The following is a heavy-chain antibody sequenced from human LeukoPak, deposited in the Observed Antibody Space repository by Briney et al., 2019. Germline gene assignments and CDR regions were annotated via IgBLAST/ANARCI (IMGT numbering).Heavy chain of an antibody. V-gene: IGHV3-74*01. CDR2: INSDGSIT. J-gene: IGHJ3*02. D-gene: IGHD3-10*01. CDR3: ARDGVFGVGAFDI. Sequence: GGSLRLSCEASGFTFRSYWMHWVRQAPGKGLVWVSRINSDGSITNYADSVKGRFTISRDNAKNTLYLQVNSLRAEDTAVYYCARDGVFGVGAFDIWGQGTMVTVSS. CDR1: GFTFRSYW.